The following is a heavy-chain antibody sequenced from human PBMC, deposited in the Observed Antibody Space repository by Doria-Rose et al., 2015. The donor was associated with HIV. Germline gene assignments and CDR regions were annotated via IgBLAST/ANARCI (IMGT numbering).Heavy chain of an antibody. CDR3: AKAPIIGPKYYFYMDV. D-gene: IGHD3-3*01. CDR2: ISWDSGAK. Sequence: VQLVQSGGGLVQPGRSLRLSCVGSGFSFEPYATRWVRLAPGKGLACAAGISWDSGAKGNADSVEGRFTISRDNAKKSVYLEMRSLRPEDTAFYYCAKAPIIGPKYYFYMDVWGKGTSVTVSS. J-gene: IGHJ6*03. CDR1: GFSFEPYA. V-gene: IGHV3-9*01.